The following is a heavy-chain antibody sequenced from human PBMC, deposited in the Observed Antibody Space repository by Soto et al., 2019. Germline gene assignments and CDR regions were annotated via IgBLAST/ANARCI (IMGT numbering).Heavy chain of an antibody. J-gene: IGHJ5*02. CDR2: IKHDGSEK. D-gene: IGHD6-13*01. CDR1: GFTFSSYW. CDR3: ARGTTASSRWYNWFDP. Sequence: EVQLVESGGGLVQPGGSLRLSCAASGFTFSSYWMSWVRQAPGKGLEWVANIKHDGSEKYYVDSVKGRFTISRDNAKNSLYLQMNSLRAEDTAVYYCARGTTASSRWYNWFDPWGQGTLVTVSS. V-gene: IGHV3-7*03.